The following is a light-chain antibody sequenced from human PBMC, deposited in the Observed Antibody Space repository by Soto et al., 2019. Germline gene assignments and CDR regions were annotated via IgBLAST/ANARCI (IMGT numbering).Light chain of an antibody. J-gene: IGLJ2*01. CDR1: SSNIGAGSD. Sequence: QAVVTQPPSVSGAPGQRVTISCTGSSSNIGAGSDVYWYQQLPGTAPKLLIYANNNRPAGVPDRFSGSKSGTSASLAITGLQAEDEADYYCQSYDSSLSGYVVFGGGTQLTVL. CDR2: ANN. CDR3: QSYDSSLSGYVV. V-gene: IGLV1-40*01.